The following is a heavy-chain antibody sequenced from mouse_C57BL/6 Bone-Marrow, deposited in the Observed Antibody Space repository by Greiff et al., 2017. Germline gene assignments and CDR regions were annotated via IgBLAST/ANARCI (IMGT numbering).Heavy chain of an antibody. CDR3: SSVDGNYFDF. CDR2: IDPEIGDT. CDR1: GFNIKDDY. Sequence: VQLQQSGAELVRPGASVKLSCTASGFNIKDDYINWVKQRPEQGLEWIGWIDPEIGDTEYASKFQGKATITSDTSSNPAYLQLSSLTSEDTAVYYCSSVDGNYFDFWGQGTPLTVAS. V-gene: IGHV14-4*01. D-gene: IGHD2-3*01. J-gene: IGHJ2*01.